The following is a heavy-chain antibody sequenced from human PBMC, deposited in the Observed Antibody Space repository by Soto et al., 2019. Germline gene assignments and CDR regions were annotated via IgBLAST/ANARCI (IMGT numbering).Heavy chain of an antibody. CDR2: ITDSGAST. Sequence: PGGSLRLSCAASGFAFSSFAMSWVRQAPGKGLEWVSSITDSGASTFYADSVKGRLTTSRDNSKSTLYLQMNSLRAEDTAVYYCAKYKGVIHHLMFDCWGQGTLVTAPQ. CDR3: AKYKGVIHHLMFDC. J-gene: IGHJ4*02. CDR1: GFAFSSFA. V-gene: IGHV3-23*01. D-gene: IGHD2-21*01.